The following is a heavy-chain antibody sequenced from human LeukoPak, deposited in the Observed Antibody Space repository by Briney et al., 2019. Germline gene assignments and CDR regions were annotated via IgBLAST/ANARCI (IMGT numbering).Heavy chain of an antibody. CDR1: GGSISSYY. V-gene: IGHV4-59*01. D-gene: IGHD2-15*01. CDR3: AGGQVAPYYFDY. J-gene: IGHJ4*02. Sequence: SETLSLTCTVSGGSISSYYWSWIRQPPGKGLEWIGYIYYSGSTNYNPSLKSRVTISVDTSKNQFSLKLSSVTAADTAVYYCAGGQVAPYYFDYWGQGTLVTVSS. CDR2: IYYSGST.